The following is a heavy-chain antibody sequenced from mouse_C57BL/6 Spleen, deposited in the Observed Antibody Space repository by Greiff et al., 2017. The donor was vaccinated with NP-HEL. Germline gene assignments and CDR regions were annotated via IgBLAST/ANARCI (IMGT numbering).Heavy chain of an antibody. D-gene: IGHD1-1*01. CDR2: INPNNGGT. CDR3: APYYDGSSFAWFAY. J-gene: IGHJ3*01. V-gene: IGHV1-26*01. CDR1: GYTFTDYY. Sequence: VQLQQSGPELVKPGASVKISCKASGYTFTDYYMNWVKQSHGKSLEWIGDINPNNGGTSYNQKFKGKATLTVDKSSSTAYMELRSLTSEDSAVYYCAPYYDGSSFAWFAYWGQGTLVTVAA.